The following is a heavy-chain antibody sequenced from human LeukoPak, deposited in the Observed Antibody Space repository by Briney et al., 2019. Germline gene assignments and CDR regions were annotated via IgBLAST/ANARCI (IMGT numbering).Heavy chain of an antibody. CDR2: INPSGGST. CDR1: GYTFVSYY. Sequence: ASVEVSCKASGYTFVSYYMHWVRQAPGQGLEWMGIINPSGGSTSYAQKFQGRVAMTRDMSTSTVYMELSSLRSEDTAVYYCAKDRAGYYDSSGTDYWGQGTLVTVSS. J-gene: IGHJ4*02. V-gene: IGHV1-46*01. D-gene: IGHD3-22*01. CDR3: AKDRAGYYDSSGTDY.